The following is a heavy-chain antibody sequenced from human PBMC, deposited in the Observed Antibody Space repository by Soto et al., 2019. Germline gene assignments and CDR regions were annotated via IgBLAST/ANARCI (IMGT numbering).Heavy chain of an antibody. J-gene: IGHJ4*02. V-gene: IGHV4-59*01. CDR1: GGSLETFY. CDR3: ARILRDSQGWYHHDF. D-gene: IGHD6-19*01. Sequence: SETLSLRCTGSGGSLETFYWSWSRQLPGKGLEWIAYISNSGSANYNPSLESRVTVSVDTAKKEFSLKLNSVTAADTATYYCARILRDSQGWYHHDFWGQGTLVTVS. CDR2: ISNSGSA.